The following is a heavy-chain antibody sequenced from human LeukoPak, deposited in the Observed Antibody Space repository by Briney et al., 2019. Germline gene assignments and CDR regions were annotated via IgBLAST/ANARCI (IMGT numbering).Heavy chain of an antibody. V-gene: IGHV4-59*01. CDR3: ARGGAVAGPYYYYGMDV. J-gene: IGHJ6*02. D-gene: IGHD6-19*01. CDR2: IYYSGST. Sequence: SETLSLTCTVSGGSISSYYWSWIRQPPGKGLEWIGYIYYSGSTNYNPSLKSRVTISVDTSKNQFSLKLSSVTAADTAVYYCARGGAVAGPYYYYGMDVWGQGTTVTVSS. CDR1: GGSISSYY.